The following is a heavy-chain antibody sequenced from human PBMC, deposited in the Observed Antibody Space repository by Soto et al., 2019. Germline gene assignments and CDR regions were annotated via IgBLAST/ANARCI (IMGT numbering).Heavy chain of an antibody. CDR2: IYYTGST. D-gene: IGHD2-15*01. CDR1: GGSFSSGSYY. V-gene: IGHV4-31*03. CDR3: ARESGGSCIGGSCYGSHFDY. J-gene: IGHJ4*02. Sequence: QVQLQESGPGLVKPSQTLSITCTVSGGSFSSGSYYWSWLRQHPGKGVEWIGYIYYTGSTYYNPSLKSRVTISVDTSKYHFSLKLSSVTAAYTAVYYCARESGGSCIGGSCYGSHFDYWGQGTLLSVSS.